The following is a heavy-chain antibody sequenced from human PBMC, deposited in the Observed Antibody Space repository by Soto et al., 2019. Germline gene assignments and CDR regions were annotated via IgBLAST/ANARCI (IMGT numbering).Heavy chain of an antibody. D-gene: IGHD3-22*01. Sequence: SCKGSGYSFTSYWIGWVRQMPGKGLEWMGIIYPGDSDTRYSPSFQGQVTISADKSISTAYLQWSSLKASDTALYYCARQETYYYDSSGYSPNAFDIWGQGTMVTVSS. CDR2: IYPGDSDT. CDR1: GYSFTSYW. V-gene: IGHV5-51*01. CDR3: ARQETYYYDSSGYSPNAFDI. J-gene: IGHJ3*02.